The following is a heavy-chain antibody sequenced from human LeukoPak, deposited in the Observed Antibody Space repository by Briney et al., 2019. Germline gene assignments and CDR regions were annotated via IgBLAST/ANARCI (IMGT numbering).Heavy chain of an antibody. V-gene: IGHV3-23*01. CDR1: GFTFSSYA. J-gene: IGHJ4*02. D-gene: IGHD5-24*01. CDR3: ARRDAFSLGFFDY. Sequence: GGSLRLSCAASGFTFSSYAMSWVRQAPGKGLEWVSGINDSGDSTYYADSVKGRFTISRDNSKNTLYLRMNSLRAEDTAVYYCARRDAFSLGFFDYWGQGTLVTVSS. CDR2: INDSGDST.